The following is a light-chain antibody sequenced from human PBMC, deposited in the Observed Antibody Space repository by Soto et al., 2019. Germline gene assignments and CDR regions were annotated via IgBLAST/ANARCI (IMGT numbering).Light chain of an antibody. CDR1: QTISSW. CDR3: QHYNSYSEA. J-gene: IGKJ1*01. V-gene: IGKV1-5*03. Sequence: DIQMTQSPSTLSGSVGDXXTITXRASQTISSWLAWYQQKPGKAPKLLIYKASTLKSGVPSRFSGSGSGTEFTLTISSLQPDDFATYYCQHYNSYSEAFGQGTKVDI. CDR2: KAS.